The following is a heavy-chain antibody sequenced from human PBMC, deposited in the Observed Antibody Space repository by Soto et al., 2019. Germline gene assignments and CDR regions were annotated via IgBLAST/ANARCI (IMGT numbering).Heavy chain of an antibody. CDR2: MNPNSGNT. V-gene: IGHV1-8*01. CDR1: GYTFTSYD. J-gene: IGHJ6*03. Sequence: ASVKVSCKASGYTFTSYDINWVRQATGQGLEWMAWMNPNSGNTGYAQKFQGRVTMTRNTSISTAYMELSSLRSEDTAVYYGARGIVVESTNPYYYYYYMDVWGKGTTVTVSS. D-gene: IGHD2-2*01. CDR3: ARGIVVESTNPYYYYYYMDV.